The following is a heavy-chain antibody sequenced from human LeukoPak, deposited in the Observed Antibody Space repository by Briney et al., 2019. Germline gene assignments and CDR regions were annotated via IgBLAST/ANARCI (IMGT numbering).Heavy chain of an antibody. D-gene: IGHD3-10*01. CDR3: ARQTFGVFDS. CDR2: IYSTGST. J-gene: IGHJ4*02. V-gene: IGHV4-61*02. Sequence: SETLSLTCTVSGGSISRGTYYWSWIRQPAGKGLEWIGRIYSTGSTNYNPSLKSRITMSIDTSKNQFSLRLSSVTAADTAIYYCARQTFGVFDSWGQGTLVVVSS. CDR1: GGSISRGTYY.